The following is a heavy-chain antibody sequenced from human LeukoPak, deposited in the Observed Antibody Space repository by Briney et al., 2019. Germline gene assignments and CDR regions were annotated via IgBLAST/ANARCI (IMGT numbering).Heavy chain of an antibody. Sequence: PSETLSLTCAVYGGSFSGYYWSWIRQPPGKGLEWIGEINHSGSTNYNPSLKSRVTISVDASKNQFSLKLSSVTAADTAVYYCARGDKGGYDSSGYLVDYWGQGTLVTVSS. V-gene: IGHV4-34*01. CDR2: INHSGST. D-gene: IGHD3-22*01. CDR1: GGSFSGYY. CDR3: ARGDKGGYDSSGYLVDY. J-gene: IGHJ4*02.